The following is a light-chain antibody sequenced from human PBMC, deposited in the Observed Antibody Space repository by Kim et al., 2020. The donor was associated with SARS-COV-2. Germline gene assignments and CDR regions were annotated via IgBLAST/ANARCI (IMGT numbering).Light chain of an antibody. CDR1: QNLGSR. V-gene: IGKV3-15*01. CDR3: QYFGG. Sequence: ATLSVSPGERATLSCRAPQNLGSRIGWYHQKPGQAPRLLIYGASTRANGIPARFIGSGSGTEFTLTITSLQSEDFGLYFCQYFGGFGQGTKVDIK. J-gene: IGKJ1*01. CDR2: GAS.